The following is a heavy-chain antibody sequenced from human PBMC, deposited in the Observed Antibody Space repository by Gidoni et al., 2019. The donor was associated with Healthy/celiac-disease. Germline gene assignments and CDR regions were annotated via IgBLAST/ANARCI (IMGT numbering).Heavy chain of an antibody. CDR1: GGSFSGYY. J-gene: IGHJ4*02. CDR2: INHSGST. CDR3: ASACMVRGVSNCDY. Sequence: QVQLQQWGAGLLKPSETLSLTCAVYGGSFSGYYWSWIRQPPGKGLEWIGEINHSGSTNYNPSLKSRVTISVDTSKNQFSLKLSSVTAADTAVYYCASACMVRGVSNCDYWGQGTLVTVSS. V-gene: IGHV4-34*01. D-gene: IGHD3-10*01.